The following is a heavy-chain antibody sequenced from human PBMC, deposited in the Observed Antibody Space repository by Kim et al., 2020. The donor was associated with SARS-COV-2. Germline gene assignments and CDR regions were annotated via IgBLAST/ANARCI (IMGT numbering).Heavy chain of an antibody. D-gene: IGHD2-15*01. CDR2: INAGNGNT. V-gene: IGHV1-3*01. CDR3: ARSALLGYCSGGSCSAEYFQH. CDR1: GYTFTSYA. J-gene: IGHJ1*01. Sequence: ASVKVSCKASGYTFTSYAMHWVRQAPGQRLEWMGWINAGNGNTKYSQKFQGRVTITRDTSASTAYMELSSLRSEDTAVYYCARSALLGYCSGGSCSAEYFQHWGQGTLVTVSS.